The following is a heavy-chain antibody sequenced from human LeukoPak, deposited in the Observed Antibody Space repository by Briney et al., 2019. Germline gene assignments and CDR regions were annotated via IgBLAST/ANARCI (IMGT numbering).Heavy chain of an antibody. V-gene: IGHV4-4*07. CDR2: IYTSGST. CDR1: GGSISSYY. J-gene: IGHJ6*02. CDR3: ARQMIAAGKNYYGMDV. Sequence: SETLSLTCTVSGGSISSYYWTRIRQPAGKGLEWIGRIYTSGSTNYNPSLKSRVTMSVDTSNNQFSLNLSSVTAADTAVYYCARQMIAAGKNYYGMDVWGQGTTVTVSS. D-gene: IGHD6-13*01.